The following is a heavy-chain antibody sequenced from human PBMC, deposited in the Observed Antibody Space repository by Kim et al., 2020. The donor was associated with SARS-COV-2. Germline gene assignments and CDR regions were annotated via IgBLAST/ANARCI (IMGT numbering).Heavy chain of an antibody. Sequence: QKFQGRVTMTRDTSISTAYMELSRLRSDDTAVYYCARGGYFDWYEDAFDIWGQGTMVTVSS. D-gene: IGHD3-9*01. CDR3: ARGGYFDWYEDAFDI. J-gene: IGHJ3*02. V-gene: IGHV1-2*02.